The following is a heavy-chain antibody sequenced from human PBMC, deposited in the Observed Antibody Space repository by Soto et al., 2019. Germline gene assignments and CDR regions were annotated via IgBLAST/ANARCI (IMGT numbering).Heavy chain of an antibody. CDR2: ISSSVSTR. CDR3: ARHGLSA. J-gene: IGHJ4*02. CDR1: GFTFSDYS. Sequence: QVQLVESGGGVVKPGWSLRLSCAASGFTFSDYSMSWIRQAPGKGLEWVSYISSSVSTRYYADSVKGRFTISRDNAKNSLYRQMNSRRAEDTAVYYCARHGLSAGGQGTRVTVSS. V-gene: IGHV3-11*01.